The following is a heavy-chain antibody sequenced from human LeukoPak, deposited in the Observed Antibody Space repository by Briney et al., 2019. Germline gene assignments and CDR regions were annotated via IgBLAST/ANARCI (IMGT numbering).Heavy chain of an antibody. J-gene: IGHJ4*02. CDR1: GGSISSGDYY. CDR2: IYYSGST. D-gene: IGHD6-13*01. CDR3: ARVGATSSSWYYFDY. Sequence: SQTLSLTCTVSGGSISSGDYYWSWIRQPPGKGLDWIGYIYYSGSTYYNPSLKSRVTISVDTSKNQFSLKLSSVTAADTAVYYCARVGATSSSWYYFDYWGQGTLVTVAS. V-gene: IGHV4-30-4*01.